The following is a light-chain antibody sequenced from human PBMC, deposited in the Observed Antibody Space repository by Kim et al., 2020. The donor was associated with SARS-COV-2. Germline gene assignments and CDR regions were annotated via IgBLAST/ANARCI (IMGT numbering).Light chain of an antibody. CDR3: ETWDSNTWV. J-gene: IGLJ3*02. CDR1: SGNSSNN. Sequence: SSVKLTCTPSSGNSSNNIAWRQQQPGKAPRYLMKLEGSGSYNKGSGVPDRFSGASSGADRYLTISNRQSEDEADYYCETWDSNTWVFGGGTQLTVL. V-gene: IGLV4-60*03. CDR2: LEGSGSY.